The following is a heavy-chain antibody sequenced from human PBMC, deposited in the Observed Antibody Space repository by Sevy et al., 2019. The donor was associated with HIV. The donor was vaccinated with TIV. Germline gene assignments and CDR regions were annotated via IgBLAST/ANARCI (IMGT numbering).Heavy chain of an antibody. CDR3: TTGGSLFQH. CDR1: GFTFSNVW. V-gene: IGHV3-15*01. D-gene: IGHD3-16*01. Sequence: GESLKISCVASGFTFSNVWMSWVRQAPGKGLEWVGHFKSKTDGGTTVYAAPVRGRFTISRDDSKNTLYLQMNSLKTEDTAVYYCTTGGSLFQHWGQGTLVTVSS. J-gene: IGHJ1*01. CDR2: FKSKTDGGTT.